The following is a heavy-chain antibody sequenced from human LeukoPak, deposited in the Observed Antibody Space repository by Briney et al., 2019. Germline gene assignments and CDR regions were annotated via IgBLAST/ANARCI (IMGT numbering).Heavy chain of an antibody. Sequence: PSETLSLTCTVSGGSISSSSYYWGWIRQPPGKGLEWIGSIYYSGSTYYNPSLKSRVTISVDTSKNQFSLKLSSVTAADTAVYYCAARRDGYNFNDYWGQGTLVTVSS. CDR1: GGSISSSSYY. V-gene: IGHV4-39*01. CDR3: AARRDGYNFNDY. J-gene: IGHJ4*02. D-gene: IGHD5-24*01. CDR2: IYYSGST.